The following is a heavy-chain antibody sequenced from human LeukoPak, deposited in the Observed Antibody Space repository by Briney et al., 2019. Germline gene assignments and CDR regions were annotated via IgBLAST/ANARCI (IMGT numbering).Heavy chain of an antibody. CDR1: GFTFSNYW. V-gene: IGHV3-7*01. Sequence: PGGSLRLSCAASGFTFSNYWMSWVRQAPGKGLEWVANIKQDGSEKYYVDSVKGRFTISRDNAKKSLYLQMNSLRAEDTAAYYCARDREWFDPWGQGTLFTVSS. CDR3: ARDREWFDP. CDR2: IKQDGSEK. J-gene: IGHJ5*02.